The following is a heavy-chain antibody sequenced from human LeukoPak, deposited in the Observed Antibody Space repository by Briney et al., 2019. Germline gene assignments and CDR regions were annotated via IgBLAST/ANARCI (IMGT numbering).Heavy chain of an antibody. CDR1: GGSISSSSYY. V-gene: IGHV4-39*07. D-gene: IGHD6-19*01. CDR3: ARERGIAVAGDNWLDP. J-gene: IGHJ5*02. Sequence: SETLSLTCTVSGGSISSSSYYWGWIRQPPGKGLEWIGSIYYSGSTYYNPSLKSRVTISVDTSKNQFSLKLSSVTAADTAVYYCARERGIAVAGDNWLDPWGQGTLVTVSS. CDR2: IYYSGST.